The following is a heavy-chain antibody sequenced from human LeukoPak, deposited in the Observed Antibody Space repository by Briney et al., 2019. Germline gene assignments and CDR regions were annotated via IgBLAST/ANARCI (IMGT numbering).Heavy chain of an antibody. J-gene: IGHJ5*02. Sequence: SETLSLTCTVSGGSISAYYWNWIRQPAGKGLDWIGRIYTSGSANYNPSLKSRVTMSVDTSKSQFSLRLSSVTAADTAVYYCARGHYYDFWSGYYQGWFDPWGQGTLVTVSS. V-gene: IGHV4-4*07. D-gene: IGHD3-3*01. CDR2: IYTSGSA. CDR1: GGSISAYY. CDR3: ARGHYYDFWSGYYQGWFDP.